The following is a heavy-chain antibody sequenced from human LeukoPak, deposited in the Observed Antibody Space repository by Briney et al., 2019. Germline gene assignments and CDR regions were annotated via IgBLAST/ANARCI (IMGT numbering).Heavy chain of an antibody. Sequence: SETLSLTCTVSGGSISSGSYYWGWIRQPPGKGLEWIGSIYYSGSTYYNPSLKSRVTISVDTSKNQFSLKLSSVTAADTAVYYCARQGEQQLAVNYWGQGTLVTVS. CDR2: IYYSGST. J-gene: IGHJ4*02. V-gene: IGHV4-39*07. CDR1: GGSISSGSYY. D-gene: IGHD6-13*01. CDR3: ARQGEQQLAVNY.